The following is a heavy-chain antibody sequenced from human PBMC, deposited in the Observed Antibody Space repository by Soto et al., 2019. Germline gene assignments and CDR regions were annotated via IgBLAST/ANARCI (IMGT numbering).Heavy chain of an antibody. CDR3: AVIVSRDSIIAPLDY. V-gene: IGHV1-18*01. J-gene: IGHJ4*02. CDR1: GHMFFNYG. Sequence: ASVKVSCKASGHMFFNYGITWVRQAPGQGLEWMGWITAYNGNTNYQQKFQGRVSMTIDTSTTTAYMDLRSLTSDDTAVYYCAVIVSRDSIIAPLDYWGQGTLVTVSS. D-gene: IGHD2-21*01. CDR2: ITAYNGNT.